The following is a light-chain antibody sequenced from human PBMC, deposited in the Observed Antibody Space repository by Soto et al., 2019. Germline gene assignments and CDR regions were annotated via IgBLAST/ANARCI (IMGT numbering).Light chain of an antibody. CDR3: QQYNNWPPT. CDR2: GAS. Sequence: EIVMKQSPATRSVSPGERATLSCRASQSVSSNLAWYQQKPGQAPMLLIYGASTRATCIPARFSGSGSGTEFTLTISSLQSEDFAVYYCQQYNNWPPTFGQGTKVEIK. V-gene: IGKV3-15*01. CDR1: QSVSSN. J-gene: IGKJ1*01.